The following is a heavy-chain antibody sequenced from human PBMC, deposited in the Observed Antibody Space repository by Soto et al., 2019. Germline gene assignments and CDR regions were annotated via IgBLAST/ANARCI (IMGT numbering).Heavy chain of an antibody. J-gene: IGHJ5*02. V-gene: IGHV5-51*01. CDR3: MSLGDFGFSGYLDH. D-gene: IGHD2-21*02. CDR1: GYTFTIYW. Sequence: PGESLKISCEASGYTFTIYWIGWVRQMPGKGLEWMGIIYPRDSDTKYNPSFQGQVTISVDKSINTAYLQWSSLKASDTAIYYCMSLGDFGFSGYLDHWGQGTPVTVSS. CDR2: IYPRDSDT.